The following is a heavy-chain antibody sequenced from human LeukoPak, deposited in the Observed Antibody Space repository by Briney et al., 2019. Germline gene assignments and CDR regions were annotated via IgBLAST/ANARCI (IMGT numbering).Heavy chain of an antibody. CDR2: IYHSGST. J-gene: IGHJ5*02. CDR1: GYSISSGYY. D-gene: IGHD3-10*01. Sequence: KPSETLSLTCAASGYSISSGYYWGWIRQPPGKGLEWIGSIYHSGSTYYNPSLKSRVTISVDTSKNQFSLKLSSVTAADTAVYYCARGRALSFWFGEAWFDPWGQGTLVTVSS. CDR3: ARGRALSFWFGEAWFDP. V-gene: IGHV4-38-2*01.